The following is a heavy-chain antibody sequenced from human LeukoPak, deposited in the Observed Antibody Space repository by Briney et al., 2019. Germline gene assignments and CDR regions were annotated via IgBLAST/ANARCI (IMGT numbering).Heavy chain of an antibody. V-gene: IGHV4-34*01. J-gene: IGHJ4*02. D-gene: IGHD3-9*01. Sequence: SETLSLTCAVYGGSFSGYYWSWIRQPPGKGLEWIGEINHSGSTNYNPSLKSRVTISVDTSKNQFSLKLSSVTAADTAVYYCARGGMTGYVYWSQGTLVTVSS. CDR3: ARGGMTGYVY. CDR2: INHSGST. CDR1: GGSFSGYY.